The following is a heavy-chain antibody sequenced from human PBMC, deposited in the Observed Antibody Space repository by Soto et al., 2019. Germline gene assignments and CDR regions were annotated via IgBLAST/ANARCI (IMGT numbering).Heavy chain of an antibody. V-gene: IGHV4-39*01. CDR1: GGSISSSSYY. J-gene: IGHJ6*03. CDR3: ARWYCSSTSCYGGGARYYYYYYMDV. D-gene: IGHD2-2*01. Sequence: SETLSLTCTVSGGSISSSSYYWGWIRQPPGKGLEWIGSIYYSGSTYYNPSLKSRVTISVDTSKNQFSLKLSSVTAADTAVYYCARWYCSSTSCYGGGARYYYYYYMDVWGKGTTVTVS. CDR2: IYYSGST.